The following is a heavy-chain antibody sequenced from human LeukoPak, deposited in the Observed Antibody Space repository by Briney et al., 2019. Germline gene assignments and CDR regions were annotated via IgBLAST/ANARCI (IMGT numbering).Heavy chain of an antibody. D-gene: IGHD5-24*01. V-gene: IGHV3-23*01. CDR3: AKVAEMDTILGKFDN. J-gene: IGHJ5*02. Sequence: GGSLRLSCAAAGFNCSSYAMSWVRQAPGKGLEWVSASSGNGGRTYYADSVKGRFTISRDNSKNTLYLQMNSLRAEDTALYYCAKVAEMDTILGKFDNWGQGTLVTVSS. CDR2: SSGNGGRT. CDR1: GFNCSSYA.